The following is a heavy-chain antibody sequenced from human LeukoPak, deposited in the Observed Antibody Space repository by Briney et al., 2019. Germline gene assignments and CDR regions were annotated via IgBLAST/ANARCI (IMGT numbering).Heavy chain of an antibody. CDR1: GFTFNTYT. D-gene: IGHD3-9*01. CDR3: ARTYYDILTGYNPYFDY. Sequence: GGSLRLSCAASGFTFNTYTTNWVRQAPGKGLEWVSSITASSTAIYSADSVKGRFTISRDNAKNFLYLQMNSLRAEDTAVYYCARTYYDILTGYNPYFDYWGQGILVTVSS. CDR2: ITASSTAI. V-gene: IGHV3-21*01. J-gene: IGHJ4*02.